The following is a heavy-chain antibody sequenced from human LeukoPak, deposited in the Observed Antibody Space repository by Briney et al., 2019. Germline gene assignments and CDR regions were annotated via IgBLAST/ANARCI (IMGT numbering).Heavy chain of an antibody. D-gene: IGHD3-22*01. J-gene: IGHJ4*02. V-gene: IGHV4-34*01. Sequence: SETLSLTCAVYGGSFSGYYWSWIRQPPGKGLEWIGEINHSGSTNYNPSLKSRVTISVDTSKNQFSLKLSSVTAADTAVYYCAREGNYERSAKGYYLDSGAREPWSPSPQ. CDR3: AREGNYERSAKGYYLDS. CDR1: GGSFSGYY. CDR2: INHSGST.